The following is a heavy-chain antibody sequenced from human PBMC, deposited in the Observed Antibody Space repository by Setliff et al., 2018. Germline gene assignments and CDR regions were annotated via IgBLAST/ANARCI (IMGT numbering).Heavy chain of an antibody. D-gene: IGHD6-13*01. CDR1: GYTFTSYG. J-gene: IGHJ6*02. CDR2: ISAYNGNT. Sequence: RASVKVSCKASGYTFTSYGISWVRQAPGQGLEWMGWISAYNGNTNYAQKLQGRVTMTTDTSTSTAYMELRSLRSDDKAVYYCARVGSSSWLHPDVYYYYGMEVWGQGPTVTVSS. V-gene: IGHV1-18*01. CDR3: ARVGSSSWLHPDVYYYYGMEV.